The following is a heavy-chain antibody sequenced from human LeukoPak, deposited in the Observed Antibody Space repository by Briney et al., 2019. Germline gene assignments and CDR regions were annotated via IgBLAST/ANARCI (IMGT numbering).Heavy chain of an antibody. V-gene: IGHV3-30*18. CDR3: ANDYGDYQLGYGMDV. CDR2: ISYDGSNK. D-gene: IGHD4-17*01. J-gene: IGHJ6*02. Sequence: GGSLRLSCAASGFTFSSYGMHWVRQAPGKGLEWVAVISYDGSNKYYADSVKGRFTISRDNSKNTLYLQMNSLRAGDTAVYYCANDYGDYQLGYGMDVWGQGTTVTVSS. CDR1: GFTFSSYG.